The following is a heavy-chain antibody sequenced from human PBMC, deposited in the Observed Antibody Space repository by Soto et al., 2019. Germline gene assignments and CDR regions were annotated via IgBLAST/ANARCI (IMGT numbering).Heavy chain of an antibody. CDR2: ISYSGST. D-gene: IGHD6-13*01. CDR1: GGSVSGYF. V-gene: IGHV4-59*02. J-gene: IGHJ4*02. CDR3: ASDRAATGSVYLDY. Sequence: QVQLQESGPGLVKPSETLSLTCTVSGGSVSGYFWTWIRQPPGKGLEWIGYISYSGSTNYNSSLKSRVTMSIDTSKNQCSLRLTSVSAADTAVYYCASDRAATGSVYLDYWGQGTLVTVSS.